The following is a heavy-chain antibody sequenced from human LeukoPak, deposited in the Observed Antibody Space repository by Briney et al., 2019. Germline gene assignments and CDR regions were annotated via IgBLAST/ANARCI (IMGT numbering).Heavy chain of an antibody. CDR3: ATGGHSISSYIFAF. V-gene: IGHV4-4*07. D-gene: IGHD6-13*01. CDR2: IYTTGRT. Sequence: PSETLSLTCSVSGGSINSYWWSWIGQPAGKGLEFLGRIYTTGRTNYNPSLKSRVSMSVDTSKNMFSLELRSVTAADTAVYFCATGGHSISSYIFAFWGQGAVVAVSS. CDR1: GGSINSYW. J-gene: IGHJ4*02.